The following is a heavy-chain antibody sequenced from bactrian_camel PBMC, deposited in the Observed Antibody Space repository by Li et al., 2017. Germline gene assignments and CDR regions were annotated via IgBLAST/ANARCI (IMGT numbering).Heavy chain of an antibody. CDR2: INDDGET. V-gene: IGHV3S55*01. D-gene: IGHD2*01. J-gene: IGHJ4*01. CDR1: GFDVSNSC. CDR3: AADVGQFGYCSGGQFAH. Sequence: QLVESGGGSVQAGESLTLSCTASGFDVSNSCMGWYRQTPGKEREGVAQINDDGETEYADSVKGRFTISKDNANNILYLQMNALKPEDTAMYYCAADVGQFGYCSGGQFAHWGLGTQVTVS.